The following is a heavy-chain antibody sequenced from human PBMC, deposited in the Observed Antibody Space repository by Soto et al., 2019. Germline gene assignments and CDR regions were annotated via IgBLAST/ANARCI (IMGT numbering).Heavy chain of an antibody. V-gene: IGHV1-18*01. CDR3: ARDWDASGSYYTDY. J-gene: IGHJ4*02. D-gene: IGHD3-10*01. CDR2: ISPYKGNT. Sequence: ASVKVSCKASGYTFSSIGISWVRQAPGQGLEWMGWISPYKGNTHYAQGLQGRVTMTTDTSTSTAYMELRSLRSDDTAVYYCARDWDASGSYYTDYWGKGTLVTVAS. CDR1: GYTFSSIG.